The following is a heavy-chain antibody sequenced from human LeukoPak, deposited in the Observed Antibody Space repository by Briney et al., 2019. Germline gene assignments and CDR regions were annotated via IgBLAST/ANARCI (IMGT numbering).Heavy chain of an antibody. CDR2: IYYGGST. Sequence: SETLSLTCTVSGGSISSHYWSWIRQPPGKGLEWIGYIYYGGSTNYNPSPKSRVTISVDTSKNQFSLKLSSVTAADTAVYYCARCGGVSWFDPWGQGTLVTVSS. J-gene: IGHJ5*02. CDR1: GGSISSHY. CDR3: ARCGGVSWFDP. V-gene: IGHV4-59*11. D-gene: IGHD6-13*01.